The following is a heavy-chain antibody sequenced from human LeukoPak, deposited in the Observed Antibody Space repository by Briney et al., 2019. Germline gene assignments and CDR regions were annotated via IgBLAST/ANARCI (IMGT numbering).Heavy chain of an antibody. J-gene: IGHJ4*02. D-gene: IGHD3-22*01. V-gene: IGHV1-46*01. CDR3: ARGWSYYDSSGYYSLKYFDY. Sequence: GASVKVSCKASGYTFTSYYMHWVRQAPGQGLEWMGIINPSGGSTSYAQKFQGRVTMTRDMSTSTVYMELSSLRSEDTAVYYCARGWSYYDSSGYYSLKYFDYWGQGTLVTVSS. CDR1: GYTFTSYY. CDR2: INPSGGST.